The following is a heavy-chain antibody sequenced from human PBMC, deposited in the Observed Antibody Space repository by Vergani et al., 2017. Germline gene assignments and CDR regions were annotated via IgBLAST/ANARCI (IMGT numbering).Heavy chain of an antibody. D-gene: IGHD3-22*01. J-gene: IGHJ4*02. CDR1: GGTFSSYA. CDR2: IIPIFGTA. Sequence: QVQLVQSGAEVKKPGASVKVSCKASGGTFSSYAISWVRQAPGQGLEWMGGIIPIFGTANYAQKFQGRVTITADESTSTAYMELSSLRSEDTAVYYGAHSPNYYDSSGYWGPIDYWGQGTLVTVAS. CDR3: AHSPNYYDSSGYWGPIDY. V-gene: IGHV1-69*12.